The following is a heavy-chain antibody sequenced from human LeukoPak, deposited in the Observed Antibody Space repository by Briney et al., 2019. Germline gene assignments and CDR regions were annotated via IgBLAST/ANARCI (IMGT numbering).Heavy chain of an antibody. CDR2: ISAYNGNT. Sequence: ASVKVSCKASEGTFNSYAISWVRRAPGQGLEWMGWISAYNGNTNYAQKLQGRVTMTTDTSTSTAYMELRSLRSDDTAVYYCARSLALGVPVADYWGQGTLVTVSS. J-gene: IGHJ4*02. CDR3: ARSLALGVPVADY. CDR1: EGTFNSYA. V-gene: IGHV1-18*04. D-gene: IGHD2-15*01.